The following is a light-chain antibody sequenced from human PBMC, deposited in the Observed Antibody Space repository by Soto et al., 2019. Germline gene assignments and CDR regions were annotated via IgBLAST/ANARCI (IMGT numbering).Light chain of an antibody. J-gene: IGKJ2*01. CDR3: QQYSSYPYT. V-gene: IGKV1-33*01. Sequence: DIQMTQSPSSLSASVGDRVTITCQASQDISNYLTWYQQKPGKAPKVLIYDASNLEVGVPSRFSGSGSATEFTLTISSLQPDDFATYYCQQYSSYPYTFGQGTKLEIK. CDR2: DAS. CDR1: QDISNY.